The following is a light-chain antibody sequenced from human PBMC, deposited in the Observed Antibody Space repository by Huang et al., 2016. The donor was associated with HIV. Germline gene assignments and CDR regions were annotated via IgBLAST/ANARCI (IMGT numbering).Light chain of an antibody. J-gene: IGKJ1*01. CDR1: QTITNNY. Sequence: EIVLTQSPGTLSLSPGERATLSCRASQTITNNYLAWYQQKPGQAPRLLLFGASSRATGIPDRFSGSGSGTDFTLTISRLEPEDFAVYYCQQYRGSTRTFGQGTKVEIK. CDR2: GAS. V-gene: IGKV3-20*01. CDR3: QQYRGSTRT.